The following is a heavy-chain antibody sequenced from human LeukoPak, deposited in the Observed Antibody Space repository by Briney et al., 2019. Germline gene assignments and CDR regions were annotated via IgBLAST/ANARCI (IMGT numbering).Heavy chain of an antibody. V-gene: IGHV1-2*02. CDR2: INPDTGGT. CDR3: ARGGEVCSSTSCYRGHEY. D-gene: IGHD2-2*01. CDR1: GYTFTGYY. J-gene: IGHJ4*02. Sequence: ASVKVSCKASGYTFTGYYMHWVRQATGQGLEWMGWINPDTGGTSYAQRFQGRVTMTRDTSISTAYMELSRLTSDDTAVYYCARGGEVCSSTSCYRGHEYWGQGTLVTVSS.